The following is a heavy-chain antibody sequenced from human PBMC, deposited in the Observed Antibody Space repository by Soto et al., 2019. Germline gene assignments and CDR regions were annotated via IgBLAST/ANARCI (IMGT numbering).Heavy chain of an antibody. CDR3: ARGLRGTYCSSTSCPRGHYYYYMDF. CDR1: GYTFTSYD. D-gene: IGHD2-2*01. CDR2: MNPNSGNT. V-gene: IGHV1-8*01. J-gene: IGHJ6*03. Sequence: GASVKVSCKASGYTFTSYDINWVRQATGQGLEWMGWMNPNSGNTGYAQKFQGRVTMTRNTSISTAYMELSSLRSEDTAVYYCARGLRGTYCSSTSCPRGHYYYYMDFWGKGTKVIVSS.